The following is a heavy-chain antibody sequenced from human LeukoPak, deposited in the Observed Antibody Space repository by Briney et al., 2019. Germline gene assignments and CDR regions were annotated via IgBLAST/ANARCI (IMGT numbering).Heavy chain of an antibody. Sequence: GGSLRLSCAASGFTFSSYSMNWVRQAPGKGLEWVSSISSSSYIYYADSVKGRFTISRDNAKNSLYLQMNSLRAEDTAVYYCARDLVAYCGGDCYSIYMDVWGKGTTVTVSS. CDR2: ISSSSYI. J-gene: IGHJ6*03. D-gene: IGHD2-21*02. V-gene: IGHV3-21*01. CDR3: ARDLVAYCGGDCYSIYMDV. CDR1: GFTFSSYS.